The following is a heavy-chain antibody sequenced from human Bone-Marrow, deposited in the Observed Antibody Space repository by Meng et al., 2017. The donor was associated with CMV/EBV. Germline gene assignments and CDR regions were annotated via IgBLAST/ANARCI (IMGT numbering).Heavy chain of an antibody. CDR1: GYTFTSYD. J-gene: IGHJ6*02. CDR3: ARGLESNYSLYYYYYYGMDV. Sequence: ASVKVSCKASGYTFTSYDINWVRQATGQGLEWMGWMNPNSGNTGYAQKFQGRVTITRNTSISTAYMELSSLRSEDTAVYYCARGLESNYSLYYYYYYGMDVWGQGTTATVSS. CDR2: MNPNSGNT. D-gene: IGHD4-11*01. V-gene: IGHV1-8*03.